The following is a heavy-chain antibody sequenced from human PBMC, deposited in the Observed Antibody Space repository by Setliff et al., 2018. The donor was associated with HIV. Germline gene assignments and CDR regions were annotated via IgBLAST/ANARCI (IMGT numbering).Heavy chain of an antibody. V-gene: IGHV4-34*01. Sequence: SETLSLTCNVSGVSISSYYWSWIRQPPGKGLEWSGEINHSGSTNYNPSLKSRVTISVDTSKNQFSLKLSSVTAADTAVYYCARGGYSSSWYTYYGMDVWGQGTTVTVSS. D-gene: IGHD6-13*01. CDR3: ARGGYSSSWYTYYGMDV. J-gene: IGHJ6*02. CDR1: GVSISSYY. CDR2: INHSGST.